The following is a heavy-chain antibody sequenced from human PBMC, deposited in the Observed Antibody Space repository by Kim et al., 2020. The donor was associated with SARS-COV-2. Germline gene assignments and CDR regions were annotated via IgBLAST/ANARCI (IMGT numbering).Heavy chain of an antibody. CDR3: AKGSGPSLAATRGYFDF. Sequence: GGSLRLSCAASGFTFDDYAMHWVRQAPGKGLEWVSGISWNSGSIGYADSVKGRFTISRDNAKNSLYLQMISLRAEDTALYYCAKGSGPSLAATRGYFDFWGQGSLVAVAS. J-gene: IGHJ4*02. CDR2: ISWNSGSI. V-gene: IGHV3-9*01. CDR1: GFTFDDYA. D-gene: IGHD6-25*01.